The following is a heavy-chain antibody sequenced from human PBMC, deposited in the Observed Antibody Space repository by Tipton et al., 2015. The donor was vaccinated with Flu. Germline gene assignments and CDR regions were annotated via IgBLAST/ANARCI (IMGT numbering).Heavy chain of an antibody. D-gene: IGHD5-12*01. V-gene: IGHV3-66*02. CDR2: IYRGGTT. CDR3: ATLGNSGTDGFDI. J-gene: IGHJ3*02. CDR1: GFTVSSKY. Sequence: GSLRLSCAASGFTVSSKYMGWVRQAPGKGLQWVSVIYRGGTTYVADSVKGRCTISRDNSKNTLYLQWNSLTTEDTAVYYCATLGNSGTDGFDIWGQGTMVNISS.